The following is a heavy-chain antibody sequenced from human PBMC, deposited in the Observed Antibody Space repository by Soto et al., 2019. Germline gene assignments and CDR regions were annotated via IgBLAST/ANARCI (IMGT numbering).Heavy chain of an antibody. D-gene: IGHD6-19*01. J-gene: IGHJ5*02. CDR1: GYTFTSYG. CDR3: ARGSSGWTQVRFDP. Sequence: PPASVKVSCKASGYTFTSYGISWVRQAPGQGLEWMGWISAYNGNTNYAQKLQGRVTMTTDTSTSTAYMELRSLRSDDTAVYYCARGSSGWTQVRFDPWGQGTLVTVSS. V-gene: IGHV1-18*01. CDR2: ISAYNGNT.